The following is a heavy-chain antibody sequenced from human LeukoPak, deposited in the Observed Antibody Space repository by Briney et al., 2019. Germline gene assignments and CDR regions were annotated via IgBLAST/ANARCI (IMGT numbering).Heavy chain of an antibody. CDR2: LFSGGTT. Sequence: GGSLRLSCAASAFTVSSNYMSWVRQAPGKGLEWVSVLFSGGTTYYADSVKGRFTISRDNSKNTLYLQMNSLRAEDTAVYYCARGSRSPSGTYHYYFDDRGQGTLVTVSS. V-gene: IGHV3-53*01. CDR1: AFTVSSNY. CDR3: ARGSRSPSGTYHYYFDD. D-gene: IGHD1-26*01. J-gene: IGHJ4*02.